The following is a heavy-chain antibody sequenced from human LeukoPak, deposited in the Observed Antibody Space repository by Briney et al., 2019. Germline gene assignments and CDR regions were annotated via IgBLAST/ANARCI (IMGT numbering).Heavy chain of an antibody. V-gene: IGHV4-4*07. CDR2: IYTSGST. J-gene: IGHJ6*03. CDR1: GGSISSYY. Sequence: SETLSLTCTVSGGSISSYYWSWIPQPAGKGLEWIGRIYTSGSTNYNPSLKSRVTMSVDTSKNQFSLKLSSVTAADTAVYYCTRGSIAYYYMDVWGKGTTVTISS. D-gene: IGHD3-22*01. CDR3: TRGSIAYYYMDV.